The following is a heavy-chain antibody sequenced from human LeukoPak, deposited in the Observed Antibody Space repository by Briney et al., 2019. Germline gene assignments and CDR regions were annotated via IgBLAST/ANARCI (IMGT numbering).Heavy chain of an antibody. CDR1: GYTFTGYY. Sequence: ASVKVSCKASGYTFTGYYMHWVRQAPGQGLEWMGWINPNSGGTNYAQKFQGRVTMTRETSISTAYMELSGVRSDDTAVYYCARVSHFDSGWFDYWGQGTLVTVSS. V-gene: IGHV1-2*02. J-gene: IGHJ4*02. D-gene: IGHD3-9*01. CDR3: ARVSHFDSGWFDY. CDR2: INPNSGGT.